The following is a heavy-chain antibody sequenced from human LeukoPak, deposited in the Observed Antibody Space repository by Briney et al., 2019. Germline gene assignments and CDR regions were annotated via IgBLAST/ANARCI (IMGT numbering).Heavy chain of an antibody. D-gene: IGHD6-19*01. J-gene: IGHJ4*02. CDR3: AKDQSSGWTFDY. Sequence: AGGSLRLSCAASGFTFSSYGMHWVRQAPGKGLEWVAVISYDGSNEYYADSVKGRFTISRDNSKNTLYLQMNSLRAEDTAVYYCAKDQSSGWTFDYWGQGTLVTVSS. V-gene: IGHV3-30*18. CDR2: ISYDGSNE. CDR1: GFTFSSYG.